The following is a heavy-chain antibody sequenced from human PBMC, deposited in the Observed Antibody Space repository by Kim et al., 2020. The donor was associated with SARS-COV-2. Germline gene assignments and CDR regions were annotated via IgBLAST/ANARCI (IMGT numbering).Heavy chain of an antibody. D-gene: IGHD6-19*01. CDR1: GGSISSGSYY. Sequence: SETLSLTCTVSGGSISSGSYYWSWIRQPAGKGLEWIGRIYTSGSTNYNPSLKSRVTISVDTSKNQFSLKLSSVTAADTAVYYCARDSSVPRAHYYYGMDVWGQGTTVTVSS. CDR3: ARDSSVPRAHYYYGMDV. CDR2: IYTSGST. J-gene: IGHJ6*02. V-gene: IGHV4-61*02.